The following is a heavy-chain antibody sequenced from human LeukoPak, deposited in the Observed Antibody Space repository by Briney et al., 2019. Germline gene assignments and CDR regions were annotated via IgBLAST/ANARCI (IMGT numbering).Heavy chain of an antibody. D-gene: IGHD5-18*01. CDR2: IYYSGST. Sequence: SETLSLTCTVSGGSISSYYWSWIRQPPGKGLEWIGYIYYSGSTNYNPSLKSRVTIPVDTSKNQFSLKLSSVAAADTAVYYCARFQDTAMVGAYNWFDPWGQGTLVTVSS. CDR3: ARFQDTAMVGAYNWFDP. V-gene: IGHV4-59*01. J-gene: IGHJ5*02. CDR1: GGSISSYY.